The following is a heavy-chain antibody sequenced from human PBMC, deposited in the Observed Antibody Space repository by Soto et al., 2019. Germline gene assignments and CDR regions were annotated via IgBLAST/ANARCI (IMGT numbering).Heavy chain of an antibody. V-gene: IGHV4-31*03. Sequence: QVQLQESGPGLVKPSQTLSLTCTVSGGSISSGGYYWSWIRQHPGKGLEWIGYIYYSRSTYYNPSLKSRVTISVDTSKNQFSLKLSSVTAADTAVYYCARDHYDILTGYSLSGGMDVWGQGTTVTVSS. J-gene: IGHJ6*02. D-gene: IGHD3-9*01. CDR1: GGSISSGGYY. CDR2: IYYSRST. CDR3: ARDHYDILTGYSLSGGMDV.